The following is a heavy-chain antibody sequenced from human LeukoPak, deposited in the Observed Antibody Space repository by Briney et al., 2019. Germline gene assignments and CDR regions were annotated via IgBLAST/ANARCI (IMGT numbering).Heavy chain of an antibody. CDR3: ARTAMVYDY. V-gene: IGHV3-48*04. CDR2: ISSSSTI. J-gene: IGHJ4*02. CDR1: GFTFSSYS. Sequence: PGGSLRLSCAASGFTFSSYSMNWVRQAPGKGLEWVSYISSSSTIYYADSVKGRFTISRDNAKNSLYLQMNSLRAEDTAVYYCARTAMVYDYWGQGTLVTVSS. D-gene: IGHD5-18*01.